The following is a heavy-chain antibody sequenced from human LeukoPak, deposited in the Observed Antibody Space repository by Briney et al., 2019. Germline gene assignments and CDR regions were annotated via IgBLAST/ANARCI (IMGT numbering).Heavy chain of an antibody. Sequence: SETLSLTCTVSGGSISSGGYYWSWIRPHPGQDLEWLGYIYYSTSTYYNPSLKSRVTISGDTSKNQFSLKLSSVTAADTAVYYCARGGMVRGVMAFDYWGQGTLVTVSS. V-gene: IGHV4-31*03. CDR3: ARGGMVRGVMAFDY. D-gene: IGHD3-10*01. CDR1: GGSISSGGYY. CDR2: IYYSTST. J-gene: IGHJ4*02.